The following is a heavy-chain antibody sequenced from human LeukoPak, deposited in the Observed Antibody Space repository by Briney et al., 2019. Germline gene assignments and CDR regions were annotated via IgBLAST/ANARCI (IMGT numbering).Heavy chain of an antibody. CDR3: AKVVKQWLVLDAFDI. J-gene: IGHJ3*02. V-gene: IGHV3-30*18. D-gene: IGHD6-19*01. CDR1: GFTFSSYG. Sequence: PGGSLRLSCAASGFTFSSYGMHWVRQAPGKGLEWVAVISYDGSNKYYADSVKGRFTISRDNSKNTLYLQMNSLRAEDTAVYYCAKVVKQWLVLDAFDIWGQGTMVTVSS. CDR2: ISYDGSNK.